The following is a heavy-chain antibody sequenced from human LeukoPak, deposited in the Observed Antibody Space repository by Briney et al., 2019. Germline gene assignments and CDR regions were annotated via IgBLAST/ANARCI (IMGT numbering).Heavy chain of an antibody. CDR1: GYTFNNYY. V-gene: IGHV1-2*02. D-gene: IGHD6-13*01. J-gene: IGHJ6*02. CDR3: ARVAGYYYGMDV. Sequence: GASVKVSCRASGYTFNNYYMHWVRQAPGQGLEWMGWISPKSGATNYAQKFQGRVTVTGDTSISTAYMELRRLRSDDTAVYYCARVAGYYYGMDVWGQGTTVTVSS. CDR2: ISPKSGAT.